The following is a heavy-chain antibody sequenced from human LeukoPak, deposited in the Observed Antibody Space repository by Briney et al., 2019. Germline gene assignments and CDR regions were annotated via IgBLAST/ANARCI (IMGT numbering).Heavy chain of an antibody. CDR2: IYYSGST. V-gene: IGHV4-59*01. J-gene: IGHJ4*02. Sequence: SETLSLTCAVYGGSFSGYYWSWIRQPPGKGLEWIGYIYYSGSTNYNPSLKSRVTISVDTSKNQFSLKLSSVTAADTAVYYCARGYSYGSIYFDYWGQGTLVTVSS. D-gene: IGHD5-18*01. CDR3: ARGYSYGSIYFDY. CDR1: GGSFSGYY.